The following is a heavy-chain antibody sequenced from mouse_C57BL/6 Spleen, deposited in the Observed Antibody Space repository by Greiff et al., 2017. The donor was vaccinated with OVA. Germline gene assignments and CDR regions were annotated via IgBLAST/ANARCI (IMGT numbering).Heavy chain of an antibody. D-gene: IGHD4-1*01. CDR2: IWRGGST. V-gene: IGHV2-4*01. J-gene: IGHJ3*01. CDR1: GFSLTSYG. Sequence: VQRVESGPGLVQPSQSLSITCTVSGFSLTSYGVHWVRQPPGKGLEWLGLIWRGGSTDYYAAFISRLCISKDNSKSQVFFKMNSLQADDTAIYYCASLGRVAYWGQGTLVTVSA. CDR3: ASLGRVAY.